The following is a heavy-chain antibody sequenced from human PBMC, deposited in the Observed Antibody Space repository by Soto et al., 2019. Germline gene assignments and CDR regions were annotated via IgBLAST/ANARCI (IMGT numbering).Heavy chain of an antibody. CDR3: AKAPGRGDHVGMDV. Sequence: GGSLRLSCAVSGFTFSNYAMHWARQAPGKGLEWVAVISYDGSDKNYADSGKGRFTISRDNSKNTLYLQLNSLRAEDTALYYCAKAPGRGDHVGMDVWGLGTTVTVSS. D-gene: IGHD4-17*01. CDR1: GFTFSNYA. J-gene: IGHJ6*02. V-gene: IGHV3-30*18. CDR2: ISYDGSDK.